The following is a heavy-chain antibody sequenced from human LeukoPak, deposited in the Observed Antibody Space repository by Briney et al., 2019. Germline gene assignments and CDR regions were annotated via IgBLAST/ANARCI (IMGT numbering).Heavy chain of an antibody. CDR2: ISAYNGNT. CDR1: GYTFTSYG. J-gene: IGHJ6*03. V-gene: IGHV1-18*01. D-gene: IGHD7-27*01. CDR3: ARAEKPNWGNYYYYCMDV. Sequence: ASVKVSCKASGYTFTSYGISWVRQATRQGLERMGWISAYNGNTNFAQKLQDRVTMTTDTSTSTAYMELRSLRSDDTAVYYCARAEKPNWGNYYYYCMDVWGKGTTVTVSS.